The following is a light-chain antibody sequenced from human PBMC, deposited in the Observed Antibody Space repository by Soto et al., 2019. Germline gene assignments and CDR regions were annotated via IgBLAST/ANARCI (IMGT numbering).Light chain of an antibody. CDR3: SSYAGSNNLV. CDR2: EVS. J-gene: IGLJ2*01. Sequence: QSALTQPPSASGSPGQSVTLSCTGTSSDVGGYNYVSWYQQHPGKAPKLMIYEVSKRPSGVPDRFSGSKSGNTASLTVSGLLAEDEADYYCSSYAGSNNLVFGGGTKLTVL. V-gene: IGLV2-8*01. CDR1: SSDVGGYNY.